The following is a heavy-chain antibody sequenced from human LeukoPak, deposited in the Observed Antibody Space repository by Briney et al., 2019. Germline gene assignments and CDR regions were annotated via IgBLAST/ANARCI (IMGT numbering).Heavy chain of an antibody. CDR2: IYYSGSI. D-gene: IGHD5-18*01. CDR3: ARGGYSYVGIFDY. CDR1: GGSISSYY. Sequence: PSETLSLTCTVSGGSISSYYWSWIRQPPGKGLEWIGYIYYSGSINYNPSLKSRVTISVDTSKNQFSLKLSSVTAADTAVYYCARGGYSYVGIFDYWGQGTLVTVSS. J-gene: IGHJ4*02. V-gene: IGHV4-59*01.